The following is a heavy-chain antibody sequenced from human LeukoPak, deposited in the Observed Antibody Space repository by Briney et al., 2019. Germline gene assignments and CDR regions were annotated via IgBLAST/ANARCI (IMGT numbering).Heavy chain of an antibody. CDR3: XXXXGTAMVAGY. Sequence: GGSLRLSCAASGFTFSTYVVTWVRQAPGKGLQWVSTISGSGGSTYYADSVKGRFTISRDNSKNTLYLQMNSLRAEDTAVYYXXXXXGTAMVAGYWGQGTLVTVSS. J-gene: IGHJ4*02. CDR2: ISGSGGST. V-gene: IGHV3-23*01. D-gene: IGHD5-18*01. CDR1: GFTFSTYV.